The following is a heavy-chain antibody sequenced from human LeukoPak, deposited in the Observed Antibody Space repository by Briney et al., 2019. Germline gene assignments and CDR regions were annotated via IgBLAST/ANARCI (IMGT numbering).Heavy chain of an antibody. CDR1: GYTFTDYY. J-gene: IGHJ5*02. D-gene: IGHD6-13*01. CDR2: INPNSGGT. Sequence: ASVKVCCKASGYTFTDYYMHWVRQAPGQGLEWMGRINPNSGGTKYAQKFQGRVTMTRDTSISTAYMELNRLTSDDTAVYYCAKCGDFIAASYNWFDPWGPGTLVTVSS. CDR3: AKCGDFIAASYNWFDP. V-gene: IGHV1-2*06.